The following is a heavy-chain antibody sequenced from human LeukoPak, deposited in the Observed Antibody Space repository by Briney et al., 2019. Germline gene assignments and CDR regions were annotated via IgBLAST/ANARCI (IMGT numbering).Heavy chain of an antibody. CDR2: INPNSGGT. D-gene: IGHD4-11*01. CDR1: GYTFTGYF. CDR3: ATDYTDYSLDY. Sequence: GASVKVSCKASGYTFTGYFIHWVRQAPGQGLEWMGWINPNSGGTKYAQKFQGRVTMTRDTSISTAYMELSSLRYEDTAVYYCATDYTDYSLDYWGQGTLVTVSS. V-gene: IGHV1-2*02. J-gene: IGHJ4*02.